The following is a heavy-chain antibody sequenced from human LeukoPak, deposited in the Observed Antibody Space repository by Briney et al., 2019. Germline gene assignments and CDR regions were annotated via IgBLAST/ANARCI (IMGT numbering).Heavy chain of an antibody. D-gene: IGHD2-21*02. CDR1: GGSISRGSYY. J-gene: IGHJ4*02. Sequence: PSETLSLTCSVSGGSISRGSYYWGWIRQPPGKGLEWIGSIYYSGSTNYNPSLKSRVTISIDTSKNQFSLRLSSVTAADTAVYYCARHSRRAIVVVTAIDYWGQGTLVTVSS. CDR3: ARHSRRAIVVVTAIDY. CDR2: IYYSGST. V-gene: IGHV4-39*01.